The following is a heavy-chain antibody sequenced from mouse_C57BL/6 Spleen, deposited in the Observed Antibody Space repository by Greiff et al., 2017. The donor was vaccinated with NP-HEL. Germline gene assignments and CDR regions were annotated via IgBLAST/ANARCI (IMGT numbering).Heavy chain of an antibody. CDR3: TREGGSSLYYYAMDY. J-gene: IGHJ4*01. CDR2: ISSGGDYI. V-gene: IGHV5-9-1*02. Sequence: EVKLVESGEGLVKPGGSLKLSCAASGFTFSSYAMSWVRQTPEKRLEWVAYISSGGDYIYYADTVKGRFTIARDNARNTLYLQMSSLKSEDTAMYYCTREGGSSLYYYAMDYWGQGTSVTVSS. D-gene: IGHD1-1*01. CDR1: GFTFSSYA.